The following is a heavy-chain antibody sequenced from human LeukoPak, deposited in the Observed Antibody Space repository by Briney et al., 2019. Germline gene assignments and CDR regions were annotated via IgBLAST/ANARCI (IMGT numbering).Heavy chain of an antibody. D-gene: IGHD3-10*01. J-gene: IGHJ4*02. CDR1: GYDFKRYS. Sequence: GQSLRLSCVGSGYDFKRYSMNCVRQAPGKGLEWIAYITSSSSSIFYAASVRGRFTISRDNAMNSLFLQMNSLRDEDTAVYYCTRGGSYFEKWGQGSLGTVTS. CDR3: TRGGSYFEK. CDR2: ITSSSSSI. V-gene: IGHV3-48*02.